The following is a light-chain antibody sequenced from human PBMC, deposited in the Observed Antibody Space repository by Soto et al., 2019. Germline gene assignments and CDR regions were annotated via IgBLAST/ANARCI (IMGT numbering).Light chain of an antibody. Sequence: QAVVTQPASVSGSPGQSITISCTGTSSDVGAYYSVSWYQHHPGKAPKLIIYGVTNRPSGVSNRFSGSKSGNTASLTISGLQAEDEADYHCSSYTSGSSHYVFGTGTKLTVL. V-gene: IGLV2-14*01. CDR2: GVT. CDR1: SSDVGAYYS. CDR3: SSYTSGSSHYV. J-gene: IGLJ1*01.